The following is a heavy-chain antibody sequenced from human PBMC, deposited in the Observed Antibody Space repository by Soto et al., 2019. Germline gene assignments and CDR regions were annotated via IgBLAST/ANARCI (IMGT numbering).Heavy chain of an antibody. V-gene: IGHV4-59*01. J-gene: IGHJ6*02. Sequence: PSDTLSLTCTVSGGSISSCDWSWIRQPPGKGLEWIGYIYYSGSTNYNPSLKSRVTISVDTSKNQFSLKLSSVTAADTAVYYCARGGSDDYYSYGMDVWGQGTTVTVSS. CDR1: GGSISSCD. D-gene: IGHD3-16*01. CDR3: ARGGSDDYYSYGMDV. CDR2: IYYSGST.